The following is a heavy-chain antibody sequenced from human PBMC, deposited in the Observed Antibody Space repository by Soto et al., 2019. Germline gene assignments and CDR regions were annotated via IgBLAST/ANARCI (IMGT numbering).Heavy chain of an antibody. CDR3: ARGTLFGYFDY. D-gene: IGHD3-16*01. J-gene: IGHJ4*02. CDR2: ITVYSGTT. Sequence: EASVKVSCKASGYTFTNYGLSWVRQAPGQGLEWMGWITVYSGTTDHVQKFRGRVSMTTDTSTNTAYMELASLRSDDTAVYYCARGTLFGYFDYWGQGTLVTVSS. CDR1: GYTFTNYG. V-gene: IGHV1-18*04.